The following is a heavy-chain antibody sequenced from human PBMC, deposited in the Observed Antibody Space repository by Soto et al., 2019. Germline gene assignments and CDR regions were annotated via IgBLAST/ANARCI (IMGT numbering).Heavy chain of an antibody. D-gene: IGHD5-18*01. Sequence: QVELQQSSPRLVRPSQTLSPSCAISGDSLFSANVAWNWLRQSPSRGLEWLGRTYYYRFKWYDDYDVSVKGRITVRADTSRSQFSLQLTSVAPVDSAVYYCARGQYSAMDVWGPGTTVIVSS. CDR3: ARGQYSAMDV. CDR1: GDSLFSANVA. V-gene: IGHV6-1*02. CDR2: TYYYRFKWYD. J-gene: IGHJ6*02.